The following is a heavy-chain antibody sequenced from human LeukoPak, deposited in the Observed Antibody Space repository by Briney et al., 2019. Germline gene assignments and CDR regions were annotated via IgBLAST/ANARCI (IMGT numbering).Heavy chain of an antibody. J-gene: IGHJ4*02. CDR1: GFTFSDYS. D-gene: IGHD3-22*01. CDR3: ARDSIVVVMTVIDY. CDR2: ISSSSSYI. Sequence: GGSLRLSFAASGFTFSDYSMNWVRQAPGKGLEWVSSISSSSSYIYYADSVKGRFTISRDNAKNSLYLQMNSLRAEDTAVYYCARDSIVVVMTVIDYWGQGTLVTVSS. V-gene: IGHV3-21*01.